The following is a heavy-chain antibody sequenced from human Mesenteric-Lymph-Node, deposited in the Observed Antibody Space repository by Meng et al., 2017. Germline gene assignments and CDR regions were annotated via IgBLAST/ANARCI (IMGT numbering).Heavy chain of an antibody. D-gene: IGHD3-3*01. J-gene: IGHJ4*02. V-gene: IGHV3-23*01. Sequence: RMGSGGALIVPGGALRLSFAVFWFTFSSNAMIRGRQAPGNGMHWVSSISGIGGSTYYAEPVTGRFTISRDKSKNTLYLQKNSVRAEDTAVYHCARGEWFSDYWGQGTLVTVSS. CDR1: WFTFSSNA. CDR3: ARGEWFSDY. CDR2: ISGIGGST.